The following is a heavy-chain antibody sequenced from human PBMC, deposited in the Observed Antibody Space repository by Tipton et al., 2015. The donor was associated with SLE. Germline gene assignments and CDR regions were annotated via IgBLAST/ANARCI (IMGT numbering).Heavy chain of an antibody. J-gene: IGHJ5*02. V-gene: IGHV4-38-2*01. Sequence: LRLSCAASGFTFSDYYMSWIRQAPGKGLEWIGSIYYSGSTYYNSSLKSRVTISVDTSKNQFSLKLSSVTAADTAVYYCARYVLKDYDDYPSWFDPWGQGTLVTVSS. CDR2: IYYSGST. CDR1: GFTFSDYY. CDR3: ARYVLKDYDDYPSWFDP. D-gene: IGHD4-17*01.